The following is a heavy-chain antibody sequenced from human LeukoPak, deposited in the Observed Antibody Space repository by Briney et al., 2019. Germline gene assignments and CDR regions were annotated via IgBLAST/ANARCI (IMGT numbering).Heavy chain of an antibody. J-gene: IGHJ4*02. Sequence: GGSPRLSCAASGFTFSSYAMSWVRQAPGKGLEWVSAISGSGGSTYYADSVKGRFTISRDNSKNTLYLQMNSLRAEDTAVYYCAKDVYADFWSGYSPFDYWGQGTLVTVSS. D-gene: IGHD3-3*01. CDR3: AKDVYADFWSGYSPFDY. CDR2: ISGSGGST. CDR1: GFTFSSYA. V-gene: IGHV3-23*01.